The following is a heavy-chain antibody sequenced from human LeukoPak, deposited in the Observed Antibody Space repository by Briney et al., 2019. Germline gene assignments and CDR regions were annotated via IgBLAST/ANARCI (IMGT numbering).Heavy chain of an antibody. Sequence: SETLSLTCAVYGGSFSGYYWSWIRQPPGKGLEWIGEINHSGSTYYNPSLKSRVIISVDTSKNQFSLKLNSVTAADTALYYCARVGWQQPFDYWGQGTLLTVSS. D-gene: IGHD6-13*01. CDR3: ARVGWQQPFDY. CDR2: INHSGST. J-gene: IGHJ4*02. V-gene: IGHV4-34*01. CDR1: GGSFSGYY.